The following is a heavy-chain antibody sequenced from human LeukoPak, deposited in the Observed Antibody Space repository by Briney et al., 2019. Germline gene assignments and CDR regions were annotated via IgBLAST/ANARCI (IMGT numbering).Heavy chain of an antibody. CDR1: GYIFSSYW. CDR2: IYPGDSDT. CDR3: ARVDTTMGEFDY. Sequence: GESLKISCKGSGYIFSSYWIAWVRQMPGKSLEWMGIIYPGDSDTRYSPSFQGQVTISADKSISTAYLQWSSLKASDTAMYYCARVDTTMGEFDYWGQGTLVTVSS. D-gene: IGHD5-18*01. J-gene: IGHJ4*02. V-gene: IGHV5-51*01.